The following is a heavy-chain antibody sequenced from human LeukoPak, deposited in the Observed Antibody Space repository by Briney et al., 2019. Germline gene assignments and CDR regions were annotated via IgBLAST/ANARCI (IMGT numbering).Heavy chain of an antibody. CDR1: GPSIISGDYY. V-gene: IGHV4-30-4*01. J-gene: IGHJ4*02. CDR3: ASCHYDILTGYRREFDY. CDR2: DYYSGSA. D-gene: IGHD3-9*01. Sequence: SETLSLTCTVSGPSIISGDYYWSWIRQSPGKGLEWIGSDYYSGSAYYNPSLKSRLTISADTSKNQFSLRLNSVTAADTALYYCASCHYDILTGYRREFDYWGQGILVTVSS.